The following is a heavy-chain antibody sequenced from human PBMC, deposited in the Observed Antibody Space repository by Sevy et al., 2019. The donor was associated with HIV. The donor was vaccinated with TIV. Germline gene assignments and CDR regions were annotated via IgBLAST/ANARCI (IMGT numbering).Heavy chain of an antibody. CDR1: GFTFSSYA. J-gene: IGHJ3*02. CDR3: AKPTKPAFEAFDI. V-gene: IGHV3-23*01. Sequence: GGSLRLSCAASGFTFSSYAMSWVHQAPGKGLEWVSTISDNTGSTYYGDSVKGRFTISRDNSKNTLYLQMNSLRAEDTAVYYCAKPTKPAFEAFDIWGQGTMVTVSS. CDR2: ISDNTGST. D-gene: IGHD2-2*01.